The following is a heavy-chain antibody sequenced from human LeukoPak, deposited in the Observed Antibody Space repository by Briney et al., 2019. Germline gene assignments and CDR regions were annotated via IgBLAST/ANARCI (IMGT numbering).Heavy chain of an antibody. V-gene: IGHV4-39*01. Sequence: PSEPLSLTCTVSGGSISSSSYYWGWIRKPPGKGLEWIGSIYYSGSTYYNPSLKSRVTISVDTSKNQFSLKLSSVTAADTAVYYCASWYGYSSGWYRDNFDYWGQGTLVTVSS. CDR3: ASWYGYSSGWYRDNFDY. CDR2: IYYSGST. D-gene: IGHD6-19*01. J-gene: IGHJ4*02. CDR1: GGSISSSSYY.